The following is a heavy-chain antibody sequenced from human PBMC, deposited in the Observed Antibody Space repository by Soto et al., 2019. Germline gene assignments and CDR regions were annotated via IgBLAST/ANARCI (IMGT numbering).Heavy chain of an antibody. J-gene: IGHJ4*02. V-gene: IGHV3-23*01. CDR3: AKTFGSNWLPEY. CDR2: VSGSAGNT. CDR1: GFTFSDYG. D-gene: IGHD6-13*01. Sequence: LRLSCAASGFTFSDYGMNWVRQAPGKGLEWVAAVSGSAGNTYYADSVKGRFSTSRDNSKSTLYLAMNTLRVEDTAIYYCAKTFGSNWLPEYWGQGTLVTVSS.